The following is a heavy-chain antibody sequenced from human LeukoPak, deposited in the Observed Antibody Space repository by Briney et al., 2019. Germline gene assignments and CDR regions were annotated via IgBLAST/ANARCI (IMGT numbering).Heavy chain of an antibody. Sequence: SETLSLTCTVSGGSISSSSYYWGWIRQPPGKGLEWIGSIYYSVSTYYNPSPKSRVTISVDTSKNQFSLKLSSVTAADTAVYYCATRPSYYDSSGYDYWGQGTLVTVSS. CDR3: ATRPSYYDSSGYDY. CDR1: GGSISSSSYY. CDR2: IYYSVST. J-gene: IGHJ4*02. D-gene: IGHD3-22*01. V-gene: IGHV4-39*01.